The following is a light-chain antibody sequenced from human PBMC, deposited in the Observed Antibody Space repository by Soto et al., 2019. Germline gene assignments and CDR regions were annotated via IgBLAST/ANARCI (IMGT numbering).Light chain of an antibody. CDR1: QSVSSD. CDR2: GAS. CDR3: QQSNNWPLYT. Sequence: EIVMTQSPATLSVSPGGRATLSCRASQSVSSDLAWYQQKPGQAPRLLIYGASTRATGIPARFSGSGSGTEFTLTISSLQSEDFAVYYCQQSNNWPLYTFGQGTKLEIK. J-gene: IGKJ2*01. V-gene: IGKV3-15*01.